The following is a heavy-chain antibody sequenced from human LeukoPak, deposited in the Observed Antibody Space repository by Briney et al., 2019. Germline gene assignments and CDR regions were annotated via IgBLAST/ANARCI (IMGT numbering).Heavy chain of an antibody. D-gene: IGHD2-2*01. CDR2: INHSGST. V-gene: IGHV4-34*01. Sequence: SETLSLTCAVYGGSFSDYYWSWIRQPPGKGLEWIGEINHSGSTNYNPSLKSRVTISVDTSKNQFSLKLSSVTAADTAVYYCARVFGIVRSTSSIYYYYYYMDVWAKGPRSPSP. J-gene: IGHJ6*03. CDR3: ARVFGIVRSTSSIYYYYYYMDV. CDR1: GGSFSDYY.